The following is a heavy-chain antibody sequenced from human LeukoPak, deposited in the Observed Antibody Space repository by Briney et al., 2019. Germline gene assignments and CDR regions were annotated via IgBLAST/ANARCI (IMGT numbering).Heavy chain of an antibody. CDR2: IYHSGST. CDR3: ARARTYYYPH. D-gene: IGHD3-10*01. CDR1: GYSISSGYY. V-gene: IGHV4-38-2*02. Sequence: MASETLSLTCTVSGYSISSGYYWGWIRQPPGKGLEWIGSIYHSGSTYYNPSLKSRVTISVDTSKNQFSLKLSSVTAADTAVYYCARARTYYYPHWGQGTPVTVSS. J-gene: IGHJ4*02.